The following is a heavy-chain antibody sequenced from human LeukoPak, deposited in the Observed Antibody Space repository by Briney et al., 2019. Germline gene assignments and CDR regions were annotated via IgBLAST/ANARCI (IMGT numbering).Heavy chain of an antibody. CDR3: AKDIRYKWNDGAFDI. V-gene: IGHV3-9*01. D-gene: IGHD1-1*01. CDR2: ISWNSGSI. Sequence: GGSLRLSCAASGFTFDDYAMHWVRQAPGKGLEWVSGISWNSGSIGYADSVKGRFTISRDNAKNSLYLQMNSLRAEDTALYYCAKDIRYKWNDGAFDIWGQGTMVTVSS. J-gene: IGHJ3*02. CDR1: GFTFDDYA.